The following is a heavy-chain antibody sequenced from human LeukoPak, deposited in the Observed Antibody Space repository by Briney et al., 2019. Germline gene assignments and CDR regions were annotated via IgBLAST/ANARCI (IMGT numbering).Heavy chain of an antibody. CDR2: INHSGST. CDR3: ARGPTSGYYTGIYFDY. J-gene: IGHJ4*02. V-gene: IGHV4-34*01. Sequence: SETLSLTCAVYGGSFSGYYWSWIRQPPGKRLEWIGEINHSGSTNYNPSLKSRVTISVDTSKNQFSLKLSSVTAADTAVYYCARGPTSGYYTGIYFDYWGQGTLATVSS. D-gene: IGHD3-3*01. CDR1: GGSFSGYY.